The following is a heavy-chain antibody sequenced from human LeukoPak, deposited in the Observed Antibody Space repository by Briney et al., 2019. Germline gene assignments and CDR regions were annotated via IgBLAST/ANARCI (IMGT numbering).Heavy chain of an antibody. V-gene: IGHV1-2*02. CDR2: INPNSGGT. D-gene: IGHD6-6*01. CDR1: GYTFTGYY. J-gene: IGHJ6*02. CDR3: ARVGIAARVLVYYYGMDV. Sequence: WASVKVSCKASGYTFTGYYMHWVRQAPGQGLEWMGWINPNSGGTNYAQKFQGRVTMTRDTSISTAYMELSRLRSDDTAVYYCARVGIAARVLVYYYGMDVWGQGTTVTVSS.